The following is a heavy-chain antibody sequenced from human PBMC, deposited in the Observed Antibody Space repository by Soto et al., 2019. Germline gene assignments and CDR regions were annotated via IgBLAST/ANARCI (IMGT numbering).Heavy chain of an antibody. Sequence: PGGSLRLSCAASGFIFRSFDMHWVRQDTGKGLEWVASVGTAGDTYYPDSLQGRFTISRQNAQNSLCLQMDSLTVGDTAVYYCVRGSQSSGWFRPPKWFDPWGPGTQVTVSS. CDR1: GFIFRSFD. V-gene: IGHV3-13*01. J-gene: IGHJ5*02. CDR3: VRGSQSSGWFRPPKWFDP. CDR2: VGTAGDT. D-gene: IGHD6-19*01.